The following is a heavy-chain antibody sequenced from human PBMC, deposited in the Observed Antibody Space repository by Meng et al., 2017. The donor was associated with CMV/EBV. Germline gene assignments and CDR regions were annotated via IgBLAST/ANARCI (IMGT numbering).Heavy chain of an antibody. V-gene: IGHV1-69*02. CDR2: IISILGIA. D-gene: IGHD1-26*01. Sequence: AVQVSCKASGGTFSSYTISWVRQPPGQGLEWMGRIISILGIANYAQKFQGRVTLTADKSTSTDYMELSSLRSEDTAVDYCARVGSGSQAGFIFHAFDIWGQGTMVTVSS. CDR3: ARVGSGSQAGFIFHAFDI. J-gene: IGHJ3*02. CDR1: GGTFSSYT.